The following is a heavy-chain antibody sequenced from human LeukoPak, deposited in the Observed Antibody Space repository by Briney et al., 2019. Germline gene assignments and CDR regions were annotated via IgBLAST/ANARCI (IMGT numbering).Heavy chain of an antibody. Sequence: GGFLRLSCAASGFTFSSYDMNWVRQAPGKGLEWVSYISSSSSTIYYADSVKGRFTISRDNAKNSLYLQMNSLRAEDTAVYYCARVAGSHRFDYWGQGTLVTVSS. V-gene: IGHV3-48*04. J-gene: IGHJ4*02. CDR1: GFTFSSYD. D-gene: IGHD3-10*01. CDR3: ARVAGSHRFDY. CDR2: ISSSSSTI.